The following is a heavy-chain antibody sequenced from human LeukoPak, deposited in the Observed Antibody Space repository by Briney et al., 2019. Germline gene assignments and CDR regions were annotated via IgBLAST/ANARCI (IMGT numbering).Heavy chain of an antibody. CDR1: GGSFSGYY. Sequence: SETLSLTCVVYGGSFSGYYWSWIRQPPGQGLEWIGEINHSGSTSYNPSLESRATVSVDTSKNQFSLKLSSVTAADTAVYYCARDRTIVGSSWFDPWGQGTLVTVSS. J-gene: IGHJ5*02. CDR3: ARDRTIVGSSWFDP. V-gene: IGHV4-34*01. CDR2: INHSGST. D-gene: IGHD3-22*01.